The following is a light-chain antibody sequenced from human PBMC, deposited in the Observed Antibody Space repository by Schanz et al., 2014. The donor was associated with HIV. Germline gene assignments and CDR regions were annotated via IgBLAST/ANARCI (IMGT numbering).Light chain of an antibody. CDR1: SSDVGGHNF. J-gene: IGLJ2*01. V-gene: IGLV2-14*03. Sequence: QSALAQPASVSGSLGQSITISCTGTSSDVGGHNFVSWYQRLPGKAPKLVIYDVNNRPSGVSNRFSGSKSGNTASLTISGLQAEDEADYCCSSYTSSSTGVFGGGTKLTVL. CDR3: SSYTSSSTGV. CDR2: DVN.